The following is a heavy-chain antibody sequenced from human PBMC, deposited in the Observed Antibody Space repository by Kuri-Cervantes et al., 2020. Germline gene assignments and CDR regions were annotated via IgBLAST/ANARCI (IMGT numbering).Heavy chain of an antibody. CDR2: IYYSGST. Sequence: SETLSLTCTVSGGSISSGGYYWSWIRQHPGKGLEWIGYIYYSGSTNYNPSLKSRVTISVDTSKNQFSLKLSSVTAADTAVYYCARAGPGNTMVRGAITRPRYFDYWGQGTLVTVSS. D-gene: IGHD3-10*01. CDR3: ARAGPGNTMVRGAITRPRYFDY. J-gene: IGHJ4*02. CDR1: GGSISSGGYY. V-gene: IGHV4-61*08.